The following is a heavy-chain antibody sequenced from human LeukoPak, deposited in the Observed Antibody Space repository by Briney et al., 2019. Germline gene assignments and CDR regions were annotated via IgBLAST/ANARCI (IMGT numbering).Heavy chain of an antibody. D-gene: IGHD3-10*01. CDR1: GFTVSSNY. CDR3: ARGPAIVRGVITNDYYFDY. J-gene: IGHJ4*02. CDR2: IYGGGST. Sequence: QSGGSLRLSCAASGFTVSSNYMSWVRQAPGKGLEWVSVIYGGGSTYYADSVKGRFTISRDNSRDTLYLQMNSLRAEDTAVYYCARGPAIVRGVITNDYYFDYWGQGTLVTVSS. V-gene: IGHV3-66*01.